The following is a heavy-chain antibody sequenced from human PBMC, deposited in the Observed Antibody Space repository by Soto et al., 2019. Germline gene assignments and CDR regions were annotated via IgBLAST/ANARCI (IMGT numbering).Heavy chain of an antibody. CDR3: ERPVERRLLALALDV. CDR1: GCTFSIYA. Sequence: SQTLACAASGCTFSIYAMDWVRPAPDRGVVWVAVIWYDGSKKFYEDAVKGKFRISREIAKNKMQLQLNSHRTAARALYFCERPVERRLLALALDVWGQGTLVTVS. D-gene: IGHD6-25*01. V-gene: IGHV3-33*01. J-gene: IGHJ4*01. CDR2: IWYDGSKK.